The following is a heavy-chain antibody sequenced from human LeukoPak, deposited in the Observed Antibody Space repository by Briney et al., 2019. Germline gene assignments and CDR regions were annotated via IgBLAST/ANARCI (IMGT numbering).Heavy chain of an antibody. J-gene: IGHJ5*02. D-gene: IGHD2-2*01. Sequence: PSETLSLTCAVYGGSFSGYYWSWIRQPPGKGLEWIGEINHSGSTNYNPSLKSRVTISVDTSKNQFSLKLSSVTAADTAVYYCARGNWVVVVPAATFWFDPWGQGTLVTVSS. CDR2: INHSGST. CDR3: ARGNWVVVVPAATFWFDP. CDR1: GGSFSGYY. V-gene: IGHV4-34*01.